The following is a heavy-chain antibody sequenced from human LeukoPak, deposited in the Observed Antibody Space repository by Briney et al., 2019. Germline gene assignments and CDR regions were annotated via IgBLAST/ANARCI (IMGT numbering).Heavy chain of an antibody. Sequence: PGGSLRLSCAASGFTVSXXYMSWVRQAPGKXLXWXXVIYSGGSTYYADSVRGRFTISRDNSKNTLNLQMNSLRAEDTAVYYCAKVRHPYGPPDQYFDHWGQGTLVTVSS. CDR3: AKVRHPYGPPDQYFDH. D-gene: IGHD3-10*01. CDR1: GFTVSXXY. CDR2: IYSGGST. V-gene: IGHV3-53*01. J-gene: IGHJ4*02.